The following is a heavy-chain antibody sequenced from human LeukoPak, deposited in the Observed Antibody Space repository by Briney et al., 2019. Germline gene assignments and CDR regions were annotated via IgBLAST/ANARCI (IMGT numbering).Heavy chain of an antibody. D-gene: IGHD3-10*01. CDR3: ARVYGSGKYGVDY. J-gene: IGHJ4*02. CDR1: GASISSSSYY. CDR2: IYYSGST. Sequence: SETLSLTCTVSGASISSSSYYWGWIRQPPGKGLEWVGSIYYSGSTYYNPSLKSRVTISVDAPKNQFSLKLSSVTAADTAVYYCARVYGSGKYGVDYWGQGTLVTVSS. V-gene: IGHV4-39*07.